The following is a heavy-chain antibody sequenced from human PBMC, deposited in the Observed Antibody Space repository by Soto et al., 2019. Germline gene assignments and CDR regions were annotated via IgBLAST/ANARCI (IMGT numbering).Heavy chain of an antibody. CDR2: IIPIFGTA. J-gene: IGHJ3*02. D-gene: IGHD6-19*01. Sequence: SVKVSCKASGVTFSSYAISWVRQAPVQGLEWMGGIIPIFGTANYAQKFQGRVTITADESTSTAYMELSSLRSEDTAVYYCARVKDVAVAFDAFDIWGQGTMVTVSS. CDR3: ARVKDVAVAFDAFDI. CDR1: GVTFSSYA. V-gene: IGHV1-69*13.